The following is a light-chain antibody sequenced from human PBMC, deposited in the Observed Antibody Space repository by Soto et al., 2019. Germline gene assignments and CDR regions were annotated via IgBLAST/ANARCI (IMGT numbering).Light chain of an antibody. Sequence: EIVMTQSPATLSVSPGQRATLSCRASQTVGSDLAWYQQKPGQPPRLLIYGASTRATGIPARFSVRGSGTEFALTISSLESEDFAVYYCQQSNNWPFTFGGGTKVEIK. CDR1: QTVGSD. CDR2: GAS. V-gene: IGKV3-15*01. CDR3: QQSNNWPFT. J-gene: IGKJ4*01.